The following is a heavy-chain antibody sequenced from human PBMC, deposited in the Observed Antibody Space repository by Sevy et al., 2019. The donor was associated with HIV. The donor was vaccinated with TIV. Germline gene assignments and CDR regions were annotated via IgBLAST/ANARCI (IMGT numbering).Heavy chain of an antibody. CDR1: EYSFTSYW. J-gene: IGHJ4*02. Sequence: GESLKISCKGSEYSFTSYWIGWVRQMPGKGLEWMGIIYPGDSDTRYSPSFQGQVTISADKSISTAYLQWSSLKASDTAMYYCARTTHYYYYDSSGYYPFDYWGQGTLVTVSS. CDR2: IYPGDSDT. D-gene: IGHD3-22*01. CDR3: ARTTHYYYYDSSGYYPFDY. V-gene: IGHV5-51*01.